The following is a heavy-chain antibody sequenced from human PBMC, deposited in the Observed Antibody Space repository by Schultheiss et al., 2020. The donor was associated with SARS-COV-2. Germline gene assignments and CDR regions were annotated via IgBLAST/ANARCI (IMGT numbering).Heavy chain of an antibody. D-gene: IGHD2-21*02. V-gene: IGHV4-59*12. CDR3: ARNCGGDCYSSLAFDI. CDR1: GGSISSYY. J-gene: IGHJ3*02. Sequence: SETLSLTCTVSGGSISSYYWSWIRQPPGKGLEWIGEINHSGSTNYNPSLKSRVTISVDTSKNQFSLKLSSVTAADTAVYYCARNCGGDCYSSLAFDIWGQGTMVTVSS. CDR2: INHSGST.